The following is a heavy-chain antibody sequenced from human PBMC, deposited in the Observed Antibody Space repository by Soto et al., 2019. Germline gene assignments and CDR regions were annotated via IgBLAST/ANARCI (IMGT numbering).Heavy chain of an antibody. CDR2: ISYGGST. CDR3: ARHRRETGTYAQPLDY. J-gene: IGHJ4*02. Sequence: PSERMSLTCTVSGGSISSTSYSWGWVRQPPEKGLEWIGAISYGGSTYHNPSLRSRVTIFVDTSKSQFSLDLTSVTAADTAVYYCARHRRETGTYAQPLDYWGQGTLVTVSS. V-gene: IGHV4-39*01. CDR1: GGSISSTSYS. D-gene: IGHD1-1*01.